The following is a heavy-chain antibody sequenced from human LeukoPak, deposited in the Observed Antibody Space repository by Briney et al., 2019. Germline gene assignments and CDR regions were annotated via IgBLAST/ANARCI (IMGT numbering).Heavy chain of an antibody. Sequence: PGGSLRLSCAASGFTFSSYAMSWVRQAPGKGLEWVSAISGSGGSTYYADSVKGRFTTSRDNSKNTLYLQMNSLRAEDTAVYYCAKGRSPRAAGTDYFDYWGQGTLVTVSS. D-gene: IGHD6-13*01. CDR2: ISGSGGST. CDR1: GFTFSSYA. V-gene: IGHV3-23*01. J-gene: IGHJ4*02. CDR3: AKGRSPRAAGTDYFDY.